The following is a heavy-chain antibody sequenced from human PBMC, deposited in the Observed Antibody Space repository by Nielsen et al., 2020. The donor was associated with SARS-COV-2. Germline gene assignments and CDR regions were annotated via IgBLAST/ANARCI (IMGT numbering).Heavy chain of an antibody. V-gene: IGHV3-23*01. J-gene: IGHJ4*02. CDR1: GFTFSSYA. CDR3: AKGRFLEWLSLFDY. CDR2: ISGSGGST. D-gene: IGHD3-3*01. Sequence: GESLKISCAASGFTFSSYAMSWVRQAPGKGLEWVSAISGSGGSTYYADSVKGRFTISRDNSKNTLYLQMNSLRAEDTAVYYCAKGRFLEWLSLFDYWGQGTLVTVSS.